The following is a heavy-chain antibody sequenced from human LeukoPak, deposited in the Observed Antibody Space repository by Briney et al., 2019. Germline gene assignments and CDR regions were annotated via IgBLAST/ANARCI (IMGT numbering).Heavy chain of an antibody. CDR2: IGSSGTTI. J-gene: IGHJ4*02. CDR3: ARSSGSYYVTFDY. V-gene: IGHV3-48*03. Sequence: PGGSLRLSCAASGFTFDSYEMNWVRQAPGKGLEWVSYIGSSGTTIHYADSVKGRFTMSRDNAKNSPYLQMNSLRAEDTAVYYCARSSGSYYVTFDYWGQGTLVTVSS. D-gene: IGHD1-26*01. CDR1: GFTFDSYE.